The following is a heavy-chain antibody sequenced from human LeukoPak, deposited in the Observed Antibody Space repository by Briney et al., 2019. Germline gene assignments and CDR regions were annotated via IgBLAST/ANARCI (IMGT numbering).Heavy chain of an antibody. V-gene: IGHV4-59*01. CDR1: GGSISSYY. D-gene: IGHD4-17*01. Sequence: SETLSLTCTVSGGSISSYYWSWIRQPPGKWLEWIRFIYYSGSTNYNPSLKSRVTISVDTSKDQFSLKLSSVTAADTAVYDCARESGDPEDHGMDVWGQGTTVTVSS. CDR2: IYYSGST. CDR3: ARESGDPEDHGMDV. J-gene: IGHJ6*02.